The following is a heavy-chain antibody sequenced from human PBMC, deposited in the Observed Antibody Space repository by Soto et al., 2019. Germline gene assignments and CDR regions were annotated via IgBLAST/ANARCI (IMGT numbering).Heavy chain of an antibody. D-gene: IGHD6-6*01. J-gene: IGHJ6*02. V-gene: IGHV4-59*12. Sequence: SETLSLTCNVSSVPITEYSWSWVRQSPGKGLEWIGNYFDSGRNMYNPSLKSRVTISVDTSKNQFSLKLSSVTAADTAVYYCARDEVLEYSSSSLYYYYGMDVWGQGTTVTVSS. CDR1: SVPITEYS. CDR3: ARDEVLEYSSSSLYYYYGMDV. CDR2: YFDSGRN.